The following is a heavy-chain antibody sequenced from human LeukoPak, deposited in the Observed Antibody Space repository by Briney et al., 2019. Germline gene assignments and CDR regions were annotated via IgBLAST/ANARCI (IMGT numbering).Heavy chain of an antibody. J-gene: IGHJ4*02. D-gene: IGHD3-10*01. V-gene: IGHV3-30-3*01. CDR3: ARAFHPDARGVLGFDY. CDR2: ISYDGSNK. CDR1: GFTFSSYA. Sequence: GGSLRLSCAASGFTFSSYAMHWVRQAPGKGLEWVAVISYDGSNKYYADSVKGRFTISRDNSKNTLYLQMNSLRAEDTAVYYCARAFHPDARGVLGFDYWGQGTLVTVSS.